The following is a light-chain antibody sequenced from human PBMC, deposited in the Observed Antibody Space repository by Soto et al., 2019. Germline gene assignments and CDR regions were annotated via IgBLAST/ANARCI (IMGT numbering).Light chain of an antibody. Sequence: QAVVTQEPSLTVSPGGTVTLTCASSTGAVTSGYYPNWFQQKPGQAPRALIYSTIHKHSWTPPRFSGSLLGGKAALTLSGVQPEDEAEYYCLLYFGGAHVVFGGGTKLTVL. CDR2: STI. J-gene: IGLJ2*01. V-gene: IGLV7-43*01. CDR1: TGAVTSGYY. CDR3: LLYFGGAHVV.